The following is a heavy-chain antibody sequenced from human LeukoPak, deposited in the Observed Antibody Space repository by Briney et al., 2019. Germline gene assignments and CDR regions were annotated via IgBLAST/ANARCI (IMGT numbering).Heavy chain of an antibody. J-gene: IGHJ6*03. CDR3: ARLNSSSWPSYYYYYYMDV. V-gene: IGHV1-18*01. Sequence: ASVKVSCKASGYTFTSYGISWVRQAPGQGLEWMGWISAYNGNTNYAQKLQGRVTMTTDTSTSTAYMELRSLRSDDTAVYYCARLNSSSWPSYYYYYYMDVWGKGTTVTVSS. CDR1: GYTFTSYG. CDR2: ISAYNGNT. D-gene: IGHD6-13*01.